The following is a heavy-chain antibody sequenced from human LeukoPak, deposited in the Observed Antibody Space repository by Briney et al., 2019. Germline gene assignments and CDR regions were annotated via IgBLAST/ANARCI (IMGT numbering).Heavy chain of an antibody. CDR3: ARHALGGWDETDY. Sequence: SETLSLTCTVSGGSISSSSYYWGWIRQPPGRGLEWIGSIYYSGSTYYNPSLKSRVTISVDTSKNQFSLKPSSVTAADTAVYYCARHALGGWDETDYWGQGTLVTVSS. D-gene: IGHD6-19*01. V-gene: IGHV4-39*01. J-gene: IGHJ4*02. CDR1: GGSISSSSYY. CDR2: IYYSGST.